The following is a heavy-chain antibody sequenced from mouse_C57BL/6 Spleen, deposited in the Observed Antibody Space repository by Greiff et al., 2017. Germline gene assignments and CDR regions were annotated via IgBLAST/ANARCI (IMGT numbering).Heavy chain of an antibody. CDR1: GFNIKDYY. D-gene: IGHD1-1*01. V-gene: IGHV14-1*01. Sequence: VQLQQSGAELVRPGASVKLSCTASGFNIKDYYMHWVKQRPEQGLGWIGRIDPEDGDTEYAPKFQGKATMTADTSSNTAYLQLSSLTSEDTAVYYCTPYYGSSYEDYFDYWGQGTTLTVSS. CDR2: IDPEDGDT. CDR3: TPYYGSSYEDYFDY. J-gene: IGHJ2*01.